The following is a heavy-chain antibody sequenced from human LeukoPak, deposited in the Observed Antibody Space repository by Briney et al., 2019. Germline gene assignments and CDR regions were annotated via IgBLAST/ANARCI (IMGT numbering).Heavy chain of an antibody. CDR2: ISGSGGST. CDR3: DRYGSGRMNWFDP. V-gene: IGHV3-23*01. CDR1: GFTFSSYA. D-gene: IGHD3-10*01. Sequence: GGSLRLSGAASGFTFSSYAMSWVRQAPGKGLEWVSAISGSGGSTYYADSVKGRFTISRDNSKNTLYLQMNSLRAEDTAVYYCDRYGSGRMNWFDPWGQGTLVTVSS. J-gene: IGHJ5*02.